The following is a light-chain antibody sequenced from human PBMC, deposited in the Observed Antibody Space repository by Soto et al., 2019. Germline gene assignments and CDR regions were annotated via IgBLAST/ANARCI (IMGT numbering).Light chain of an antibody. J-gene: IGLJ2*01. V-gene: IGLV2-14*03. CDR3: QSYTSNSVV. CDR1: SSDVGGHNY. CDR2: DVS. Sequence: QPALTQPASVSGSPGQSIIISCTGTSSDVGGHNYVSWYQHHPGKAPKLIIYDVSNRPSGVSIRFSGSKSGNTASLTISGLQAEDEADYYCQSYTSNSVVFGGGTKVTVL.